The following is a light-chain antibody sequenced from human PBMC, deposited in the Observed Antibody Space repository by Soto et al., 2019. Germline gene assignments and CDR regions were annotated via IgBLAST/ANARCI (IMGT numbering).Light chain of an antibody. CDR2: GNS. J-gene: IGLJ1*01. V-gene: IGLV1-40*01. Sequence: QSALEQPPSVSGAPGQRVTISCTGSSSNIGAGYDVHWYQQLPGTAPKLLIYGNSNRPSGVPDRFSGSKSGTSASLAITGLQAEDEADYYCQSYDSSLSGYVFGTGTKVTVL. CDR3: QSYDSSLSGYV. CDR1: SSNIGAGYD.